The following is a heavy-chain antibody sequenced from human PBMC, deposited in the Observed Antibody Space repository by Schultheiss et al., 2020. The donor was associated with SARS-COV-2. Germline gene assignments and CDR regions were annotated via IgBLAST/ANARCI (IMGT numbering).Heavy chain of an antibody. CDR3: ARVAITSSFQYQFDS. V-gene: IGHV4-59*01. CDR1: GASITFSS. Sequence: GSLRLSCTISGASITFSSWSWIRQPPGRGLEWIGYIHNGGNTKYDPPLKSRVTISLDTPKNQFSLELASVTAADTAVYYCARVAITSSFQYQFDSWSQGTLITVSS. J-gene: IGHJ4*02. CDR2: IHNGGNT. D-gene: IGHD2-2*01.